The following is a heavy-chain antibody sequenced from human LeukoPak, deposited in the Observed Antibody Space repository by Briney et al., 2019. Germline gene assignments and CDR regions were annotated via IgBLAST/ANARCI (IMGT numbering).Heavy chain of an antibody. CDR1: GYSISSSYY. Sequence: SETLSLTCAVSGYSISSSYYWSWIRQPAGKGLEWIGRIYTSGSTNYNPSLKSRVTMSVDTSKNQFSLNLNSVTAADTAVYYCARDSIHSRYGDEYWGQGTLVTVSS. V-gene: IGHV4-4*07. CDR2: IYTSGST. CDR3: ARDSIHSRYGDEY. D-gene: IGHD3-10*01. J-gene: IGHJ4*02.